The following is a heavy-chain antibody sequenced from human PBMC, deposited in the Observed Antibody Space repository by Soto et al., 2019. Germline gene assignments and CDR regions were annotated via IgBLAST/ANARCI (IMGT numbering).Heavy chain of an antibody. V-gene: IGHV4-59*08. Sequence: SETLSLTCTVSGDSISAYSWRWVRKPPGKGLEWIGNIHYNGNTKYNPSLKSRVSISVDTSKNQFSLTLTSVTAADTAVYYCARLCRGVTCHWFVPWGQRTLVTVSS. CDR1: GDSISAYS. CDR3: ARLCRGVTCHWFVP. D-gene: IGHD2-15*01. J-gene: IGHJ5*02. CDR2: IHYNGNT.